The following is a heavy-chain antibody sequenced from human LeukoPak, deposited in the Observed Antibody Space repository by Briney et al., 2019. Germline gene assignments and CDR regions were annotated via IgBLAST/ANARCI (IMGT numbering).Heavy chain of an antibody. J-gene: IGHJ3*02. CDR3: ARDGSDYYDSSGYYPGGAFDI. Sequence: PSETLSLTCTVSGGSISSSSYYWGWIRQPPGKGLEWIGSISYGGSTNYNPSLKSRVTISVDKSKNQFSLKLSSVTAADTAVYYCARDGSDYYDSSGYYPGGAFDIWGQGTMVTVSS. CDR2: ISYGGST. V-gene: IGHV4-39*07. D-gene: IGHD3-22*01. CDR1: GGSISSSSYY.